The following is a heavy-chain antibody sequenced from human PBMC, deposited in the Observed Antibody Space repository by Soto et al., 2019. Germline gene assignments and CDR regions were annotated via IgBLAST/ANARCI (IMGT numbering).Heavy chain of an antibody. Sequence: ESRSPTWTVAGASVNAYYCGWVRQPEEGLREWIGYVYYTGTTKYNPSLESRVTISADTSKNQFSLRVTSVTAADTAVYYCAQSRRKDADRYKLDFWGQGILVTVSS. CDR3: AQSRRKDADRYKLDF. V-gene: IGHV4-59*02. CDR2: VYYTGTT. CDR1: GASVNAYY. D-gene: IGHD1-20*01. J-gene: IGHJ4*02.